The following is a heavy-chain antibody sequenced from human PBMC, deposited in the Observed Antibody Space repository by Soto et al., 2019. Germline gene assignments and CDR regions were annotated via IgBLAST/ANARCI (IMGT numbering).Heavy chain of an antibody. Sequence: GGSLRLSCAASGFTFSGYAMNWVRHVPGKGLQWVSSISGSGGMTYYTDSVKGRFTISRDNSKNTVYVQMSSLRDDDTAIYYCAKDRGLTGGTPDIWGQGTMVTVSS. D-gene: IGHD1-26*01. J-gene: IGHJ3*02. V-gene: IGHV3-23*01. CDR3: AKDRGLTGGTPDI. CDR1: GFTFSGYA. CDR2: ISGSGGMT.